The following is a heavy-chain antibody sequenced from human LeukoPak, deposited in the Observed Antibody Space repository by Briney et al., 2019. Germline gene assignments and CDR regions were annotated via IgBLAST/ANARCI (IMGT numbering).Heavy chain of an antibody. CDR2: ISAYNGNT. CDR1: GYTFTSYD. J-gene: IGHJ5*02. CDR3: ARDTITMVRGAFDP. V-gene: IGHV1-18*01. D-gene: IGHD3-10*01. Sequence: ASVKVSCKASGYTFTSYDISWVRQAPGQGLEWMGWISAYNGNTNYAQKLQGRVTMTTDTSTSTAYMELRSLRSDDTAVYYCARDTITMVRGAFDPWGQGTLVTVSS.